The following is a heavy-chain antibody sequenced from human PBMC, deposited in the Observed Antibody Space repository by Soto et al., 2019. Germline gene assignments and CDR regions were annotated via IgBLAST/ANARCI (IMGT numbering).Heavy chain of an antibody. D-gene: IGHD6-13*01. CDR3: AKRDSSSWYAFDY. V-gene: IGHV3-30*18. CDR2: ISYDGSNK. J-gene: IGHJ4*02. Sequence: PGGSLRLSCAASGFTFSSYGMHWVRQAPGKGLEWVAVISYDGSNKYYADSVKGRFTISRDNAKNTLYLQMNSLRAEDTAVYYCAKRDSSSWYAFDYWGQGTLVTVSS. CDR1: GFTFSSYG.